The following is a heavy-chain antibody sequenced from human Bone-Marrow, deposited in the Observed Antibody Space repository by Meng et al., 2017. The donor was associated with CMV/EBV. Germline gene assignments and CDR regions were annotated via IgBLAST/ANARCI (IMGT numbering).Heavy chain of an antibody. D-gene: IGHD3-10*01. CDR1: GGSISRDY. CDR3: ARRGSFGYYYYGMDV. Sequence: SETLSLTCTVSGGSISRDYWSWIRQPPGKGLEWIGYIYYSGSTNYNPSLKSRVTISVDTSKNQFSLKLSSVTAADTAVYYCARRGSFGYYYYGMDVWGQGTTVTFSS. CDR2: IYYSGST. J-gene: IGHJ6*02. V-gene: IGHV4-59*01.